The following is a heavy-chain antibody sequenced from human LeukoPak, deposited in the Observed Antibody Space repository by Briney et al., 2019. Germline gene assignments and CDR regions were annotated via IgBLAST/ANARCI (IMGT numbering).Heavy chain of an antibody. CDR1: GGSISSYF. CDR2: IYTSGIT. V-gene: IGHV4-4*07. Sequence: SETLSLTCTVSGGSISSYFWSWIRQPAGKGLEWIGRIYTSGITNSNPSLKSRVTMSLDTSKNQFSLNLTSVTAADTAVYSCARETADLGRSLDSWGQGTLVTVSS. CDR3: ARETADLGRSLDS. J-gene: IGHJ4*02. D-gene: IGHD1-26*01.